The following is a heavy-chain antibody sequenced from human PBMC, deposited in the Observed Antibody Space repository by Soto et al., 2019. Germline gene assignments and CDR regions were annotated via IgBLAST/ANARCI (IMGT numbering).Heavy chain of an antibody. CDR1: GFTFSSYA. CDR2: ISGSGGST. V-gene: IGHV3-23*01. J-gene: IGHJ4*02. Sequence: EVQLLESGGGLVQPGGSLRLSCAASGFTFSSYAMSWVRQAPGKGLEWVSAISGSGGSTYYADSVKGRFTISRDNSKNTLDLQMNSLRAEDTAVYYLAKDRRLAFGGVIVTGDYWGQGTLVTVSS. CDR3: AKDRRLAFGGVIVTGDY. D-gene: IGHD3-16*02.